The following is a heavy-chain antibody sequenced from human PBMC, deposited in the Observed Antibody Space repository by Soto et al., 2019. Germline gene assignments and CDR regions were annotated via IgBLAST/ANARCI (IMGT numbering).Heavy chain of an antibody. CDR3: ARDPYGNYNDTGWVYYYYYYGMDV. J-gene: IGHJ6*02. Sequence: QVQLVQSGAEVKKPGASVKVSCKASGYTFTSYGISWVRQAPGQGLEWMGWISAYNGNTSYAQKLQGRVTMTTDTSTSTAYMELRSLRSDDTAVYYCARDPYGNYNDTGWVYYYYYYGMDVWGQGTTVTVSS. CDR2: ISAYNGNT. D-gene: IGHD1-7*01. V-gene: IGHV1-18*04. CDR1: GYTFTSYG.